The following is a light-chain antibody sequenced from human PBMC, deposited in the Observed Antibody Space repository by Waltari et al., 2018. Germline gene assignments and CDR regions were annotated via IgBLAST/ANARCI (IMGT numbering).Light chain of an antibody. CDR3: QKYGTLPAT. Sequence: EIVLTQSPGTLSLSPWDRATLSCRASQSVSKYLAWYQQKPGQAPRLLIYDASTRATGIPDRFSATGWGTDFSLSISRLEPEDFAVYYCQKYGTLPATFGQGTKVQMK. V-gene: IGKV3-20*01. J-gene: IGKJ1*01. CDR1: QSVSKY. CDR2: DAS.